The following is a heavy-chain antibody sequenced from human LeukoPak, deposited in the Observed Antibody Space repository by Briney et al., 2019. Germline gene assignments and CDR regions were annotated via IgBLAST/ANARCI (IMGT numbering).Heavy chain of an antibody. CDR1: GFTFSDYA. CDR3: AKAGITMIVVLSYFDY. D-gene: IGHD3-22*01. J-gene: IGHJ4*02. Sequence: SGGSLRLSCAASGFTFSDYAMSWVRQAPGKGLEWVSAISGSGGSTYYADSVKGRFTISRDNSKNTLYLQMNSLRAEDTAVYYCAKAGITMIVVLSYFDYWGQGTLVTVSS. V-gene: IGHV3-23*01. CDR2: ISGSGGST.